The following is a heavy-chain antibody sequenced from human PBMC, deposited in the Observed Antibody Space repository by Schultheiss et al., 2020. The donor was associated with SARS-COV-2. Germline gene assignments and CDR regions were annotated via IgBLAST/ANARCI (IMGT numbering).Heavy chain of an antibody. Sequence: GESLKISCAASGFTVSSNYMSWVRQAPGKGLEWVSVIYADDRTYYADSVEGRFTISRDSSKNTLYLQMNSLRVEDAAVYYCARRGFYYGSGTHGNAFDVWGQGTTVTVSS. CDR2: IYADDRT. CDR1: GFTVSSNY. V-gene: IGHV3-53*01. D-gene: IGHD3-10*01. CDR3: ARRGFYYGSGTHGNAFDV. J-gene: IGHJ3*01.